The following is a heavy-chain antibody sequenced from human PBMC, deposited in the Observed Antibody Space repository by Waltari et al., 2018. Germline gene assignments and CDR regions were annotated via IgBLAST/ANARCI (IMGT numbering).Heavy chain of an antibody. Sequence: QVQLVQSGAEVKKPGASVKVSCKASGYNFTNYDISWVRQAAGQGLEWMGWVKPDSGNTGYAQRIQGRVTMTRNTSISTAYMELSSLRSEDTAVYYCARTYYDFWTGSYWVHYFDDWGQGTLVTVSS. V-gene: IGHV1-8*01. J-gene: IGHJ4*02. CDR2: VKPDSGNT. CDR1: GYNFTNYD. D-gene: IGHD3-3*01. CDR3: ARTYYDFWTGSYWVHYFDD.